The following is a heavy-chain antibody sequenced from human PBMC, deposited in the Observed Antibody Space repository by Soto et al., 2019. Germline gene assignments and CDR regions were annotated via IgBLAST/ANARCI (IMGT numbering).Heavy chain of an antibody. CDR3: ATNYGSGSTHFDY. V-gene: IGHV1-69*02. J-gene: IGHJ4*02. CDR2: VIPMLGMA. D-gene: IGHD3-10*01. Sequence: QVQLVQSGAEVKKPGSSVKVSCTASEGTFNSYTLSWVRQAPGQGLEWMGRVIPMLGMADFAQKFQGRVMITADKSTSTAYMVLSSLRSEDTGLYYCATNYGSGSTHFDYWGQGTLVTVSS. CDR1: EGTFNSYT.